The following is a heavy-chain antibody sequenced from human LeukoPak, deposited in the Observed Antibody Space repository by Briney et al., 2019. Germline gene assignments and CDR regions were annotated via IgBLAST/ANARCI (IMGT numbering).Heavy chain of an antibody. J-gene: IGHJ6*02. CDR2: IYTSGST. V-gene: IGHV4-4*07. D-gene: IGHD2-2*02. CDR1: GGSISSYY. Sequence: SETLSLTCTVSGGSISSYYWSWIRQPAGKGLEWIGRIYTSGSTKYNPSLTSRVTMSVDTSKNQFSLKLSSVTAADTAVYYCARGYCSSTSCYNGMDVWGQGTTVTVSS. CDR3: ARGYCSSTSCYNGMDV.